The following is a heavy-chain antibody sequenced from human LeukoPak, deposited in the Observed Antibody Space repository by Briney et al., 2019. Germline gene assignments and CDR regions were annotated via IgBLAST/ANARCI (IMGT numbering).Heavy chain of an antibody. D-gene: IGHD3-3*01. V-gene: IGHV3-74*01. CDR1: GFTFSSYW. CDR3: ARKTIGVANFDY. CDR2: INSDGSST. J-gene: IGHJ4*02. Sequence: PGGSLRLSCAASGFTFSSYWMHWVRQAPGKGLVWVSRINSDGSSTSYADSVKGRFTISRDNAKNTLYLQMNSLRAEDTAVYYCARKTIGVANFDYWGQGTLVTVSS.